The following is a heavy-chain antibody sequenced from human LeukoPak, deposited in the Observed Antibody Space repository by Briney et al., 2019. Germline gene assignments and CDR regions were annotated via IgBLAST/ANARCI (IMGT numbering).Heavy chain of an antibody. Sequence: ASVKVSCKASGYTFTAYNMHWVRQAPRQGFEWMGWINPNSGVTNYAQKFQGRVTMTRDTSITTAYMELSSLRYDDTAVYYCASPCSGGNCYGWFDPWGQGTLVTVSS. CDR2: INPNSGVT. J-gene: IGHJ5*02. CDR1: GYTFTAYN. CDR3: ASPCSGGNCYGWFDP. V-gene: IGHV1-2*02. D-gene: IGHD2-15*01.